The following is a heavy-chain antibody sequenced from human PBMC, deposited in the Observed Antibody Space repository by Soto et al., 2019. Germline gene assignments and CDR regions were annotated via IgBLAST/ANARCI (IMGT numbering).Heavy chain of an antibody. Sequence: GGSLRLSCAASGFTFSSYEMNWVRQAPGKGLEWVSYISSSGSTIYYADSVKGRFTISRDNAKNSLYLQMNSLRAEDTAVYYCARDRAYDAHDYYYNAMDVWGQGTTVTVSS. V-gene: IGHV3-48*03. J-gene: IGHJ6*02. CDR2: ISSSGSTI. CDR3: ARDRAYDAHDYYYNAMDV. CDR1: GFTFSSYE. D-gene: IGHD2-21*01.